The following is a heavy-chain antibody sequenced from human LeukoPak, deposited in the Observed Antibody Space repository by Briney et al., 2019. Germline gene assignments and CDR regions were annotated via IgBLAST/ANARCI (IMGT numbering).Heavy chain of an antibody. CDR3: ARSARHCNNGVCFTDYYIDL. Sequence: GASVKVSCKASGGTFSSYAISWVRQAPGQGLEWMGWINPNSGDPNYPQKFRGRVTMTRDTSISTAYMEMSSLTSDDTAVYYCARSARHCNNGVCFTDYYIDLWGKGTTVIVSS. CDR1: GGTFSSYA. CDR2: INPNSGDP. J-gene: IGHJ6*03. V-gene: IGHV1-2*02. D-gene: IGHD2-8*01.